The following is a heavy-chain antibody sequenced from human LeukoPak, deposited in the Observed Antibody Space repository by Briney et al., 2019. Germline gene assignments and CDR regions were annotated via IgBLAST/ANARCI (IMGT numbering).Heavy chain of an antibody. CDR2: IYYSGST. V-gene: IGHV4-38-2*01. J-gene: IGHJ3*01. CDR1: GYSIGSSDY. CDR3: EKNSSGSGFDV. D-gene: IGHD6-19*01. Sequence: SETLSLTCAVSGYSIGSSDYWGWIRQPPGKGLEWIASIYYSGSTHYNPSLKSRVTISVDTSKRQFSLNVNSVTAADTAIYYCEKNSSGSGFDVWGQGTMVTVSS.